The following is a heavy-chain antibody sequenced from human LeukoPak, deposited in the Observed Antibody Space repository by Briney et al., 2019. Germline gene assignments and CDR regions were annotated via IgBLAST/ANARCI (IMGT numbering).Heavy chain of an antibody. CDR3: ARQSAAAGDFDY. J-gene: IGHJ4*02. Sequence: SETLSLTCTVSGGSVSSYYWSWIRQPPGKGLEWIGYIYYSGSTNYNPSLKSRATISVDTSKNQFSLKLSSVTAADTAVYYCARQSAAAGDFDYWGQGTLVTVSS. CDR1: GGSVSSYY. V-gene: IGHV4-59*08. CDR2: IYYSGST. D-gene: IGHD6-13*01.